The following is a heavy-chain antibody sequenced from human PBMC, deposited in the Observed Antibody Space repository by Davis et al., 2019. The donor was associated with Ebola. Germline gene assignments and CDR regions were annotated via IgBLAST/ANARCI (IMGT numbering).Heavy chain of an antibody. V-gene: IGHV1-58*01. CDR3: AAGLQTAGRSSRRQYGDYAPYYYYYYMDV. Sequence: SVKVSCKASGFTFTSSAVQWVRQARGQRLEWIGWIVVGSGNTNYAQKFQERVTITRDMSTSTAYMELSSLRSEDTAVYYCAAGLQTAGRSSRRQYGDYAPYYYYYYMDVWGKGTTVTVSS. CDR2: IVVGSGNT. CDR1: GFTFTSSA. D-gene: IGHD4-17*01. J-gene: IGHJ6*03.